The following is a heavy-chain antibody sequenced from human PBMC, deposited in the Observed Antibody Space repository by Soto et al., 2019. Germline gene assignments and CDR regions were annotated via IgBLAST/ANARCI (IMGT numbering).Heavy chain of an antibody. CDR3: ARAHCSYTSCDTADYYYGMDV. J-gene: IGHJ6*02. CDR1: GFTCSSYG. Sequence: PGGSLRLSGAASGFTCSSYGMHWVRQAPGTGLEWVAVIWFDGSNKYYADSVKGRFTISRYNSKNTLYLQMNSLRVEDTAVYYCARAHCSYTSCDTADYYYGMDVWGQGTTVTVSS. V-gene: IGHV3-33*01. CDR2: IWFDGSNK. D-gene: IGHD2-2*01.